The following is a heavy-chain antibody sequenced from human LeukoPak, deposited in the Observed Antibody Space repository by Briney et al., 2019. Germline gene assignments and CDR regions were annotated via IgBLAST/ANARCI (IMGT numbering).Heavy chain of an antibody. V-gene: IGHV1-2*02. D-gene: IGHD1-26*01. CDR3: ARDRGSGTYFGHFDH. Sequence: ASVKVPCKAYGYTFTDYYMHWVRQAPGQGLEWMGWINPNSGGAKFAQKFQGGVTMTRDTSITTAYMELSRLISDDTAVYYCARDRGSGTYFGHFDHWGQGTLVTVSS. CDR1: GYTFTDYY. J-gene: IGHJ5*02. CDR2: INPNSGGA.